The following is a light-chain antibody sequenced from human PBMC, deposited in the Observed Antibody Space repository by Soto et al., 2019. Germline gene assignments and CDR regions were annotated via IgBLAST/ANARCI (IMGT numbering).Light chain of an antibody. CDR3: QQYNFWPET. V-gene: IGKV3-15*01. CDR2: GVS. Sequence: EIVMTQSPVTLSVSQGERATLSCRASQSVSGNLAWYQQKPGQAPRLLIYGVSARATGIPARFSGSGFGTEFTLTISSLQSEDFALYYCQQYNFWPETFGQGTKVDIK. J-gene: IGKJ1*01. CDR1: QSVSGN.